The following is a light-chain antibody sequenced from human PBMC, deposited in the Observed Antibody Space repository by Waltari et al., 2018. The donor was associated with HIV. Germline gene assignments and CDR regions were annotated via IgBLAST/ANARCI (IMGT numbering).Light chain of an antibody. V-gene: IGLV1-47*01. CDR1: TSNVESNY. J-gene: IGLJ2*01. Sequence: QSVLTQPPSASGTPGQRVTISCFGGTSNVESNYVYWYQQVPGTTPKLLIYMNHERPAGVPDRCSVSKSGTSASLAVSGLRSEDEAAYYCAVWDDSLNGLVFGGGTKLTV. CDR2: MNH. CDR3: AVWDDSLNGLV.